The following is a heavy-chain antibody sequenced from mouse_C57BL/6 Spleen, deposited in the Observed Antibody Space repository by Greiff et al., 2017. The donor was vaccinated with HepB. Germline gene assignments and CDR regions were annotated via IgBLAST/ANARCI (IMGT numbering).Heavy chain of an antibody. V-gene: IGHV1-61*01. Sequence: LVRPGSSVKLSCKASGYTFTSYWMDWVKQRPGQGLEWIGNIYPSDSETHYNQKFKDKATLTVDKSSSTAYMQLSSLTSEDSAVYYCARGGSDVAFDYWGQGTTLTVSS. CDR3: ARGGSDVAFDY. CDR2: IYPSDSET. D-gene: IGHD3-1*01. CDR1: GYTFTSYW. J-gene: IGHJ2*01.